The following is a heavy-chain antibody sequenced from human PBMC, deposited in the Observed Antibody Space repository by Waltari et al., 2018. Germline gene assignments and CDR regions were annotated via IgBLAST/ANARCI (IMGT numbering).Heavy chain of an antibody. V-gene: IGHV3-53*01. Sequence: EVQLVESGGGLIQPGGSLRLACAGSGFSCGNGYVSLVRQAPGKGLEWISFIYGVDSTLYVDSVKGRFTVSRDNSKNTVHLQMNSVRVDDTAVYYCATFSNWVHDTFDIWGQGTLVSVSS. CDR2: IYGVDST. CDR1: GFSCGNGY. D-gene: IGHD3-16*01. CDR3: ATFSNWVHDTFDI. J-gene: IGHJ3*02.